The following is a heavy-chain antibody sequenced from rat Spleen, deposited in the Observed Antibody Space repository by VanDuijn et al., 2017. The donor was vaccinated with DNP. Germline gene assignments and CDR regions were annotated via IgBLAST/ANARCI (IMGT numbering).Heavy chain of an antibody. CDR1: GFSLTSFG. V-gene: IGHV2S12*01. J-gene: IGHJ2*01. Sequence: QVQLKESGPGLVQPSQTLSLTCIVSGFSLTSFGLSWVRQPPGKGLEWIAAISNGGATYYNSALRSRLIISRDTSKSQVFLKMNSLQTEDTAFYFCTRDRSGSGPNFDYWGQGVMVTVSS. CDR3: TRDRSGSGPNFDY. CDR2: ISNGGAT. D-gene: IGHD4-3*01.